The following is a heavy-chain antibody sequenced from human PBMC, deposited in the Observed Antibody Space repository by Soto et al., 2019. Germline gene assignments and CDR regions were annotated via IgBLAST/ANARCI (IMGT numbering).Heavy chain of an antibody. Sequence: EPQLVESGGGLVQPGGSLRLSCAASGFTFSFYTMNWVRQTPGKGLEWLAYISRGGSSIYYADSVKGRFTVSRDNANNSLSRQLNRLRREDTAVYYCVREGGDLRGSGVFDYWGQGTLVTVSS. CDR2: ISRGGSSI. D-gene: IGHD6-19*01. CDR1: GFTFSFYT. CDR3: VREGGDLRGSGVFDY. J-gene: IGHJ4*02. V-gene: IGHV3-48*01.